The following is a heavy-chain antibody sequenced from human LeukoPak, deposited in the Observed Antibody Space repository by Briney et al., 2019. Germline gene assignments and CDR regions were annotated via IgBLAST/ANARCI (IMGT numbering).Heavy chain of an antibody. CDR1: GFTFSSYS. J-gene: IGHJ4*02. Sequence: GGSLRLSCAASGFTFSSYSMNWVRQAPGKGLEWVSSISSSSYIYYADSVKGRFTISRDNAKNSLYLQMNSLRAEDTAVYYCARLRGYSYARYYFDYWGQGTLVTVSS. CDR2: ISSSSYI. CDR3: ARLRGYSYARYYFDY. V-gene: IGHV3-21*01. D-gene: IGHD5-18*01.